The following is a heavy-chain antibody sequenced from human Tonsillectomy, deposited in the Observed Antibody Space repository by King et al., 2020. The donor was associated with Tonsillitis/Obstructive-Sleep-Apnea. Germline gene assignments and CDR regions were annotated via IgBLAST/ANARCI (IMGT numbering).Heavy chain of an antibody. V-gene: IGHV3-72*01. CDR3: ARDRGYDFWSGYYFDV. CDR1: GFTFSDHF. J-gene: IGHJ6*04. CDR2: TRNKANSYIT. Sequence: VQLVESGGGLVQPGGVLRLSCAASGFTFSDHFMGWVRQGPGKGLEWVGRTRNKANSYITEYAASVKGRFTISRDDSKNSLYLQMNSLKTEDTAVYYCARDRGYDFWSGYYFDVWGKGTTVTVSS. D-gene: IGHD3-3*01.